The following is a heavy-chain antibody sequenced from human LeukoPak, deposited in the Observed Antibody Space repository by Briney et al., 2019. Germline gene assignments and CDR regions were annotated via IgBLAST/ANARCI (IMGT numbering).Heavy chain of an antibody. V-gene: IGHV1-2*02. J-gene: IGHJ3*02. CDR1: GYTFTGYY. CDR3: ARVVYCSSTSCYDAFDI. Sequence: ASVKVSCKASGYTFTGYYMHWVRQAPGQGLEWMGWINPNSGGTNYAQKFQGRVTMTRDTSISTAYMELSRLRSDDTAVYYCARVVYCSSTSCYDAFDIWGQGKMVTVSS. CDR2: INPNSGGT. D-gene: IGHD2-2*01.